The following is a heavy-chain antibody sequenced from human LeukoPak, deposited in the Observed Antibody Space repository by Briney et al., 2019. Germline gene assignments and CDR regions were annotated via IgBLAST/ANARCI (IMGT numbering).Heavy chain of an antibody. V-gene: IGHV3-21*01. CDR2: ISSSSSSYI. CDR3: ARDPSTYYYDSSGYYNWFDP. D-gene: IGHD3-22*01. Sequence: GSLRLSCAASGFTFSSYSMNWARQAPGNGLEWVSSISSSSSSYIYYADSVKGRFTISRDNAKNSLYLQMNSLRAEDTAVYYCARDPSTYYYDSSGYYNWFDPWGQGTLVTVSS. J-gene: IGHJ5*02. CDR1: GFTFSSYS.